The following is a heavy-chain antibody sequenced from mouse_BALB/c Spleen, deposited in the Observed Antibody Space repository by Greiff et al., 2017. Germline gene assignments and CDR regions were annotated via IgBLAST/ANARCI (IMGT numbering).Heavy chain of an antibody. D-gene: IGHD2-14*01. Sequence: QVQLQQSGAELMKPGASVKISCKATGYTFSSYWIEWVKQRPGHGLEWIGEILPGSGSTNYNEKFKGKATFTADTSSNTAYMQLSNLTSEDSAVYYCARKGIFYRYDGADYWGQGTSVTVSS. CDR2: ILPGSGST. CDR3: ARKGIFYRYDGADY. CDR1: GYTFSSYW. V-gene: IGHV1-9*01. J-gene: IGHJ4*01.